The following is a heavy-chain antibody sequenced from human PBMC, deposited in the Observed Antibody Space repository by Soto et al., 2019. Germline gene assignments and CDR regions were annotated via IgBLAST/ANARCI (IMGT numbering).Heavy chain of an antibody. D-gene: IGHD2-2*01. Sequence: GGSLRLSCAAAGFTFSSYGMHWVRQAPGKWLEWVAVISYDGSNKYYADSVKGRFTISRDNSKHTLYLQMNRLRDEATAVYYCATGLGYCSSTSCYHETAPPYWGQGNLVTVPS. V-gene: IGHV3-30*19. J-gene: IGHJ4*02. CDR3: ATGLGYCSSTSCYHETAPPY. CDR2: ISYDGSNK. CDR1: GFTFSSYG.